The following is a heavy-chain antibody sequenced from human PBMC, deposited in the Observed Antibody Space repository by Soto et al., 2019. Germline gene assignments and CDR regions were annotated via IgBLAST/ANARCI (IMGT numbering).Heavy chain of an antibody. CDR3: ARADLSHYDFWSGYYPHFDY. CDR2: ISAYNGNT. V-gene: IGHV1-18*04. D-gene: IGHD3-3*01. CDR1: GYTFTSYG. Sequence: ASVKVSCKASGYTFTSYGISWVRQAPGQGLEWMGWISAYNGNTNYAQKLQGRVTMTTDTSTSTAYMELRSLRSDDTAVYYCARADLSHYDFWSGYYPHFDYWGQGTMVTVYS. J-gene: IGHJ4*02.